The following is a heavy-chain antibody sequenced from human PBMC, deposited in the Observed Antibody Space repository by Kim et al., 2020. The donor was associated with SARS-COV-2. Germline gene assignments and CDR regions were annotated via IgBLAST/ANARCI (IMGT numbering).Heavy chain of an antibody. Sequence: GGSLRLSCAASGFTFSGSAMHWVRQASGKGLEWVGRISNKARSYATAYAVSVKGRFTISRDDSNNSAFLRLNSLKTEDTAVYYCLRGRGDSAPGDWGQGTLVTVSS. J-gene: IGHJ4*02. CDR3: LRGRGDSAPGD. V-gene: IGHV3-73*01. D-gene: IGHD2-21*02. CDR2: ISNKARSYAT. CDR1: GFTFSGSA.